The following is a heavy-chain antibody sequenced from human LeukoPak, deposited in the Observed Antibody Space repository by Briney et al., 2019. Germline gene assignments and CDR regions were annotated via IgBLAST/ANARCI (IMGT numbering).Heavy chain of an antibody. V-gene: IGHV4-39*07. CDR2: INHSGST. CDR3: AREIRGDSWFDP. D-gene: IGHD3-16*01. CDR1: GGSISSGDYY. J-gene: IGHJ5*02. Sequence: SETLSLTCTVSGGSISSGDYYWSWIRQPPGKGLEWIGEINHSGSTNYNPSLKSRVTISVDTSKNQFSLKLSSVTAADTAVYYCAREIRGDSWFDPWGQGTLVTVSS.